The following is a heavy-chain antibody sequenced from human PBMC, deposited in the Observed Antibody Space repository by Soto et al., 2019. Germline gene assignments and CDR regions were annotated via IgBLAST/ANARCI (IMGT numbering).Heavy chain of an antibody. V-gene: IGHV3-15*01. CDR2: IKSKTDGGTT. CDR3: TTEGVGTIFSLAGGYFQH. J-gene: IGHJ1*01. D-gene: IGHD3-3*01. CDR1: GFTFSNAW. Sequence: GGSLRLSCAASGFTFSNAWMSWVRQAPGKGLEWVGRIKSKTDGGTTDYAAPVKGRFTISRDDSKNTLYLQMNSLKTEDTAVYYCTTEGVGTIFSLAGGYFQHWGQGTLVTVSS.